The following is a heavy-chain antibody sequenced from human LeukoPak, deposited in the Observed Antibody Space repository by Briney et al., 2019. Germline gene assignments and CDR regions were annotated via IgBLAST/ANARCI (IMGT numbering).Heavy chain of an antibody. J-gene: IGHJ4*02. CDR2: ISYDGTNK. CDR1: GFTFSSYG. D-gene: IGHD5-18*01. V-gene: IGHV3-30*18. Sequence: PGRPLRLSCTASGFTFSSYGMHWLRQSPGKGLEWVAVISYDGTNKYYAASVKGRFTISRDNSKNTLYLQMNSPRAEDTAVYYCEKGLQLWVPIDYWGQGTLVTVSS. CDR3: EKGLQLWVPIDY.